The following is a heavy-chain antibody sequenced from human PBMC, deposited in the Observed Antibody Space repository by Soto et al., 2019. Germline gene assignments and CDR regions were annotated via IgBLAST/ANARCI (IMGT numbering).Heavy chain of an antibody. CDR3: ACDKERHTSFPLDF. CDR1: GGTFSSYA. D-gene: IGHD2-2*01. Sequence: GASVKVSCKASGGTFSSYAISWVRQASGQGLEWMGGIIPIFGTANYAQKFQGRVTITADESTSTAYMELSSLRSEDTAVYYCACDKERHTSFPLDFRGQAPLVTVSS. CDR2: IIPIFGTA. V-gene: IGHV1-69*13. J-gene: IGHJ4*02.